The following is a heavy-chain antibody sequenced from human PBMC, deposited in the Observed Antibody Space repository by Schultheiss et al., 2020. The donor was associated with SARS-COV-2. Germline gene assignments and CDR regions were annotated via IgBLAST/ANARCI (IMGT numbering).Heavy chain of an antibody. CDR3: ARELVGTTVTTNGN. CDR2: INPSGGST. V-gene: IGHV1-46*01. D-gene: IGHD4-11*01. Sequence: GESLKISCKASGNIFISDHMHWVRQAPGQGLEWMGIINPSGGSTSYAQKFQGRVTMTTDTSTSTAYMELRSLRSEDTAVYYCARELVGTTVTTNGNWGQGTLVTVSS. CDR1: GNIFISDH. J-gene: IGHJ4*02.